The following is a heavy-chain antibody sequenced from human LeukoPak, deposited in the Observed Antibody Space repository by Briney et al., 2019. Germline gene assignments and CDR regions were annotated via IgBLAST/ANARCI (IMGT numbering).Heavy chain of an antibody. CDR2: IATYNGQT. V-gene: IGHV1-18*01. D-gene: IGHD6-13*01. CDR1: GYSFSNYG. CDR3: ARDMVGLAADGNWFDP. Sequence: GASVKVSCKASGYSFSNYGISWVGQAPGQGLEWMGWIATYNGQTKYAERVQGRVTMTTDTSTTTAYMELRTLRSDDTAVYYCARDMVGLAADGNWFDPWGQGTLVTVSS. J-gene: IGHJ5*02.